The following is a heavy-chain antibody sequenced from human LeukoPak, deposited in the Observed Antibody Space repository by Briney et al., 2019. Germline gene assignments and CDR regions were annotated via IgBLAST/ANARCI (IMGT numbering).Heavy chain of an antibody. CDR2: IYSGGST. J-gene: IGHJ4*02. CDR1: GFTVSSNY. CDR3: ARATIPLYYYGSDRIAYFDY. Sequence: GGSLRLSCAASGFTVSSNYMSWVRQAPGKGREWGSVIYSGGSTYYADSVKGRFTISRDNSKTTLYLQMNSLRAEDTAVYYCARATIPLYYYGSDRIAYFDYWGQGTLVTVSS. V-gene: IGHV3-53*01. D-gene: IGHD3-10*01.